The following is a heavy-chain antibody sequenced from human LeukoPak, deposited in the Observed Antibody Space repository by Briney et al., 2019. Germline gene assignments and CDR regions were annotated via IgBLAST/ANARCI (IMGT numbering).Heavy chain of an antibody. CDR2: IKSKTDGGTT. CDR3: TTDRYDSSGYYYFY. D-gene: IGHD3-22*01. V-gene: IGHV3-15*07. CDR1: GFTFSNAW. J-gene: IGHJ4*02. Sequence: GGSLRLSCAASGFTFSNAWMNWVRQAPGKGLEWVGRIKSKTDGGTTDYAAPVKGRFTISRDDSKNPLYLQMNSLKTEDTAVYYCTTDRYDSSGYYYFYWGQGTLVTVSS.